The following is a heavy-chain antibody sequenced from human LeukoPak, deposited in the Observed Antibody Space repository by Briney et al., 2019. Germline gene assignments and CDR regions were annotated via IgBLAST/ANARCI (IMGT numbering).Heavy chain of an antibody. CDR2: IYYSGST. J-gene: IGHJ4*02. V-gene: IGHV4-59*01. Sequence: SETLSLTCTVSGGSISRYYWSWIRQPPGKGLEWTGYIYYSGSTNYNPSLKSRVTISVETSKNQFSLKLSSVTAADTAVYYCARGGSSSWAYNFDYWGQGTLVTVSS. CDR3: ARGGSSSWAYNFDY. D-gene: IGHD6-13*01. CDR1: GGSISRYY.